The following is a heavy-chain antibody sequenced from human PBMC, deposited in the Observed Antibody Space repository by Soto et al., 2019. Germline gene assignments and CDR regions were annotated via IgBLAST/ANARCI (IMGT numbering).Heavy chain of an antibody. D-gene: IGHD2-2*01. CDR2: IIPISGTT. CDR3: ARSQGSSTSLEIYYYYYYGMDV. CDR1: GGTFSSYA. Sequence: QVQLVQSGAEVKKPGSSVKVSCKASGGTFSSYAISWVRQAPGQGLEWMGGIIPISGTTNYAQKFQGRVTITADESTGTAYMELSSLRSEDTAVYYCARSQGSSTSLEIYYYYYYGMDVWRQGTTVTVSS. J-gene: IGHJ6*02. V-gene: IGHV1-69*01.